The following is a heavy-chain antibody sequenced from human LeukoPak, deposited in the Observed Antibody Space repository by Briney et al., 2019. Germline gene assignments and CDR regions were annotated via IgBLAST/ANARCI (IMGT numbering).Heavy chain of an antibody. CDR2: IYYSGST. V-gene: IGHV4-59*01. Sequence: SETLSLTCTVSCGSISSYYWSWIRQPPGKGLEWIGYIYYSGSTNYNPSLKSRVTISVDTSKNQFSLKLSSVTAADTAVYNCARGNYYDRLFDYWGQGTLVTVSS. D-gene: IGHD3-22*01. CDR1: CGSISSYY. J-gene: IGHJ4*02. CDR3: ARGNYYDRLFDY.